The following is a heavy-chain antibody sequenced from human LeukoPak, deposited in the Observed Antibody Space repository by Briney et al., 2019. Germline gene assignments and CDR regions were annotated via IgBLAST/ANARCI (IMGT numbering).Heavy chain of an antibody. D-gene: IGHD5-18*01. Sequence: SETLSLTCTVSGGSISSSSYSWGWIRQPPGKGLDWIAHFYYSGTAYYNPSLKSRVTISVDTSNNQFSLRLTSVTAADTAVYYCARVEGYGFGYWGQGTLVTVSS. V-gene: IGHV4-39*07. CDR3: ARVEGYGFGY. CDR1: GGSISSSSYS. CDR2: FYYSGTA. J-gene: IGHJ4*02.